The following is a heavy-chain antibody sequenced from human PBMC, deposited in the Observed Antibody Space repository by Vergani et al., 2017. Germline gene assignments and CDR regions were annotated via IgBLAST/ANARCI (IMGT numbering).Heavy chain of an antibody. D-gene: IGHD2-21*02. Sequence: QVQLVESGGGVVQPGGSLRSSGAALGSTSSNLGRHWIGQAPGKGLEWLAYIGKDGINTRYRDAVKGRFTVSRDNSKDILYLQMDSLRSEDTALYYCAKYLRDSTDGLPDSWGPGTLVIVSS. CDR1: GSTSSNLG. V-gene: IGHV3-30*02. CDR2: IGKDGINT. J-gene: IGHJ4*02. CDR3: AKYLRDSTDGLPDS.